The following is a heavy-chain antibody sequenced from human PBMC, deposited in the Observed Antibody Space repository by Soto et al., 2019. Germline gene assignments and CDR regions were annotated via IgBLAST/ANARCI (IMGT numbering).Heavy chain of an antibody. CDR2: IYHSGYT. D-gene: IGHD1-26*01. CDR1: GGSISSGGYY. V-gene: IGHV4-31*03. J-gene: IGHJ6*02. Sequence: SETLSLTCTVSGGSISSGGYYWTWIRQHPGKGLEWIAYIYHSGYTFYNPSLKSRVTMSVDTSKNQFSLKLRSVTAADTAVYYCAKWEGLGSDYYYYAMGVWGQGTTVTVSS. CDR3: AKWEGLGSDYYYYAMGV.